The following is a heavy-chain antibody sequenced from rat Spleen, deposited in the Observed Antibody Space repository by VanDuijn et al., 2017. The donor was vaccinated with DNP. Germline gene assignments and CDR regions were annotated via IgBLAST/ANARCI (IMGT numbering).Heavy chain of an antibody. CDR3: ARGYRYNPPYAMDV. CDR1: GFSLASFG. Sequence: QVQLKESGPGLVQPSQTLSLTCTVSGFSLASFGVSWVRQPPGKGLEWIAAVSSGGDTYYNSALKSRLSITRDTSKSQVFLEMNSLQTEDTAIYFCARGYRYNPPYAMDVWGPGTSVTVSS. CDR2: VSSGGDT. D-gene: IGHD1-5*01. V-gene: IGHV2S12*01. J-gene: IGHJ4*01.